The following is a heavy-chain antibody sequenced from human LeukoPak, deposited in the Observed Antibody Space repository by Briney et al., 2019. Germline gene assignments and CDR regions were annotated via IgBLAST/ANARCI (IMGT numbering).Heavy chain of an antibody. CDR3: ARVIGIAVAGTSGMDV. D-gene: IGHD6-19*01. CDR1: GYTFTGYY. V-gene: IGHV1-2*02. J-gene: IGHJ6*02. CDR2: INPNSGGT. Sequence: ASVKVSSKASGYTFTGYYMHWVRQAPGQGLERMGWINPNSGGTNYAQKFQGRVTMTRDTSISTAYMELSKLRSDDTAVYYCARVIGIAVAGTSGMDVWGQGTTVTVSS.